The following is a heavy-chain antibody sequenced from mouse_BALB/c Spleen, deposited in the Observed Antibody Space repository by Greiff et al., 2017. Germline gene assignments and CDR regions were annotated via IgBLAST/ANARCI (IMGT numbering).Heavy chain of an antibody. V-gene: IGHV5-17*02. Sequence: EVQGVESGGGLVQPGGSRKLSCAASGFTFSSFGMHWVRQAPEKGLEWVAYISSGSSTIYYADTVKGRFTISRDNPKNTLFLQMTSLRSEDTAMYYCARLGDYEGYWGQGTTLTVSS. J-gene: IGHJ2*01. CDR2: ISSGSSTI. CDR1: GFTFSSFG. CDR3: ARLGDYEGY. D-gene: IGHD2-4*01.